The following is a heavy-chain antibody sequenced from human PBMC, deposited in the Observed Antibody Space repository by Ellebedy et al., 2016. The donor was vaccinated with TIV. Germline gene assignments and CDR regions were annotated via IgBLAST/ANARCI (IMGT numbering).Heavy chain of an antibody. CDR2: IKPDGSEK. Sequence: ETLSLTCDVSGVSISSGNWWSWVRQAPGKGLEWVANIKPDGSEKYYVDSVKGRFTISRDNAKNSGYLQMNSLRAEDTAVYYCARGMHVWGKGTTVTVSS. CDR1: GVSISSGNW. CDR3: ARGMHV. V-gene: IGHV3-7*01. J-gene: IGHJ6*04.